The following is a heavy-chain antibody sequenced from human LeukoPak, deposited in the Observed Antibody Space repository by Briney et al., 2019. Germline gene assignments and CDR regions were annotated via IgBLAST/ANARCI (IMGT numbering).Heavy chain of an antibody. CDR3: EYLGENDDLDGMDV. CDR2: INHSGST. Sequence: SETLSLTCAVYGGSFSGYYWSWIRQPPGKGLEWIGEINHSGSTNYNPSLKSRVTISVDTSKNQFSLKLSSVTAADTAVCYCEYLGENDDLDGMDVWGQGTTVTVSS. CDR1: GGSFSGYY. V-gene: IGHV4-34*01. J-gene: IGHJ6*02. D-gene: IGHD2-2*01.